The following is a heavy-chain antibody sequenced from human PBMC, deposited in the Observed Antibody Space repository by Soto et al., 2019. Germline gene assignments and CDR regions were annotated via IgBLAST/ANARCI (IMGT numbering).Heavy chain of an antibody. D-gene: IGHD2-15*01. CDR2: ISSTVM. V-gene: IGHV3-48*03. Sequence: GGSLRLSCAASGFTFSSYEMNWVRQAPGKGLEWVSYISSTVMYYTDSVKGRFTISRDNARNSLYLQMNSLRAEDTAVYYCAREARGGGYFDYWGPGTPVTVS. CDR3: AREARGGGYFDY. J-gene: IGHJ4*02. CDR1: GFTFSSYE.